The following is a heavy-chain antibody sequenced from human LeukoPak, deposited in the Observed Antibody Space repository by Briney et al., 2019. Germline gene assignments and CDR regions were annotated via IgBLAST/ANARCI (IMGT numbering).Heavy chain of an antibody. D-gene: IGHD2-2*03. J-gene: IGHJ4*02. CDR1: GYTFSDYF. CDR3: ARDYGWGSDR. CDR2: INPNSGGT. V-gene: IGHV1-2*02. Sequence: ASVKVSCKASGYTFSDYFIHWVRQAPGQGLEWMGWINPNSGGTNFARNFRGRVTLTRDESITTAFMELRGLTFDDTAVYYCARDYGWGSDRWGQGTLVTVSS.